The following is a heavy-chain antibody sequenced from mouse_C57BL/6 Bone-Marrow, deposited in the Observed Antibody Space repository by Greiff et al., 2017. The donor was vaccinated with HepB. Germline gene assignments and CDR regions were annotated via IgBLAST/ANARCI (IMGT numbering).Heavy chain of an antibody. CDR2: IDPSDSYT. CDR1: GYTFTSYW. CDR3: ARIRLWLEDFDY. Sequence: QVQLQQSGAELVRPGTSVKLSCKASGYTFTSYWMHWVKQRPGQGLEWIGVIDPSDSYTNYNQKFKGKATLTVDTSSSTAYMQLSSLTSEDSAVYYCARIRLWLEDFDYWGQGTTLTVSS. D-gene: IGHD2-2*01. J-gene: IGHJ2*01. V-gene: IGHV1-59*01.